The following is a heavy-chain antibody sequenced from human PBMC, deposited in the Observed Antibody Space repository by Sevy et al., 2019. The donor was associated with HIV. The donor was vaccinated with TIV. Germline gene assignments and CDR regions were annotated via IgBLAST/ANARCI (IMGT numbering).Heavy chain of an antibody. D-gene: IGHD3-3*01. CDR2: IYYSGST. CDR3: ATQNRYYDFWSGSKLHNWFDP. V-gene: IGHV4-39*01. J-gene: IGHJ5*02. CDR1: GGSISSSSYY. Sequence: SETLSLTCTVSGGSISSSSYYWGWIRQPPGKGLEWIGSIYYSGSTYYNPSLKSRVTISGDTSRNQFSLKLSPVTAADTAVYYCATQNRYYDFWSGSKLHNWFDPWGQGTLVTVSS.